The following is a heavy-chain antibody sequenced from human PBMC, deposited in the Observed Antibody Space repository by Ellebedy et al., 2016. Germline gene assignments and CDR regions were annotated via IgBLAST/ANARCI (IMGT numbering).Heavy chain of an antibody. Sequence: ASVKVSCXASGYTFTSYYMHWVRQAPGQGLEWMGWISAYNGNTNYAQKLQGRVTMTTDTSTSTAYMELRSLRSDDTAVYYCARAREENWDIVGAQLGAFDIWGQGTMVTVSS. CDR3: ARAREENWDIVGAQLGAFDI. V-gene: IGHV1-18*04. CDR2: ISAYNGNT. CDR1: GYTFTSYY. J-gene: IGHJ3*02. D-gene: IGHD1-26*01.